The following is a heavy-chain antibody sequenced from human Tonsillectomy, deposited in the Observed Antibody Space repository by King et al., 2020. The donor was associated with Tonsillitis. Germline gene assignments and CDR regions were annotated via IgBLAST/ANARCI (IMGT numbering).Heavy chain of an antibody. CDR2: IYSGGST. J-gene: IGHJ6*02. D-gene: IGHD3-3*01. V-gene: IGHV3-66*01. CDR1: GFTVSSNY. CDR3: ARELRGFLADLWDYYYYGIEV. Sequence: VQLVESGGGLVQPGGSLRLSCAASGFTVSSNYMSWVRQAPGKGLEWVSVIYSGGSTYYADSVKGRFTISRDISKNTLYLQMNSLRAEDTAVYYCARELRGFLADLWDYYYYGIEVWGQGTTVTVSS.